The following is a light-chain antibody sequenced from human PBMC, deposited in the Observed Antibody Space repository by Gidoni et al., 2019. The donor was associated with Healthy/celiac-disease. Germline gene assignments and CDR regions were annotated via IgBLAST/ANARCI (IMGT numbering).Light chain of an antibody. CDR3: SSYTSRSTWV. J-gene: IGLJ3*02. V-gene: IGLV2-14*01. Sequence: QSALTQPASVSGSPGQSITISCTGTSSDVGTYKYVSWYQQHPGKAPKLMIYEVSNRPSGVSNRFSGSKSGNTASLTISELQAEDEADYYCSSYTSRSTWVFGGGTKLTVL. CDR2: EVS. CDR1: SSDVGTYKY.